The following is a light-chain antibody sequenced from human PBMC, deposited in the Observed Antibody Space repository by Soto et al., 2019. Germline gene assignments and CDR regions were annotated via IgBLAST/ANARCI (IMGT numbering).Light chain of an antibody. CDR2: LNSDGSH. CDR1: SGHSSYA. J-gene: IGLJ3*02. Sequence: QLVLTQSPSASASLGASVKLTCTLSSGHSSYAIAWHQQQPEKGPRYLMKLNSDGSHSKGDGIPDRFSGSSSGAERYLTLSSLQSEDEADYYCQTWGTGIWVFGGGTKLPVL. V-gene: IGLV4-69*01. CDR3: QTWGTGIWV.